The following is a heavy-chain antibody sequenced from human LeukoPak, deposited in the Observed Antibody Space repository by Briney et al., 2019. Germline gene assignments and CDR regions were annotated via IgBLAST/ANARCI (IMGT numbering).Heavy chain of an antibody. Sequence: NPSETLSLTCTVSGGSISSYYWSWIRQPPGKGLEWIGEINHSGSTNYNPSLKSRVTISVDTSKNQFSLKLSSVTAADTAVYYCARERNYYGSGRLDYWGQGTLVTVSS. CDR1: GGSISSYY. J-gene: IGHJ4*02. CDR2: INHSGST. D-gene: IGHD3-10*01. V-gene: IGHV4-34*01. CDR3: ARERNYYGSGRLDY.